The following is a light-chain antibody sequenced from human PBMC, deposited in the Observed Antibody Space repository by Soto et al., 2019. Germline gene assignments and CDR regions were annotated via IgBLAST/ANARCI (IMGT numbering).Light chain of an antibody. CDR3: QQYYQCPLP. J-gene: IGKJ4*01. CDR2: GTS. Sequence: EIVMTQSPATLSVSPGERATLSCRASQSVSSTLAWYQQIPGQAPRLLLYGTSTSATGIPARFSGSGSGTELPLSISRLRSEDFACSYCQQYYQCPLPFRGGPKVEV. CDR1: QSVSST. V-gene: IGKV3-15*01.